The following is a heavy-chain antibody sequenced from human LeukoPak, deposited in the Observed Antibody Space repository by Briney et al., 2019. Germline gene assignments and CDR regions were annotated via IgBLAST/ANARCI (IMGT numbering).Heavy chain of an antibody. J-gene: IGHJ4*02. V-gene: IGHV1-18*04. Sequence: APVKVSCKASGYTFTSYAISWVRQAPGQGLEWMGWISTYNDYTNYAQKLQGRVTMTTDTSTSTAYMELTSLRSEDTAMYYCVRDYESSGYFDYWGQGTLVTVSS. CDR1: GYTFTSYA. CDR3: VRDYESSGYFDY. CDR2: ISTYNDYT. D-gene: IGHD3-22*01.